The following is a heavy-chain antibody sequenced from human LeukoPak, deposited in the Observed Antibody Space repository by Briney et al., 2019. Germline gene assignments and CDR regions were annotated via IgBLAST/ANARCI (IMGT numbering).Heavy chain of an antibody. CDR1: GYSISSGYY. CDR2: IYHSGST. CDR3: ARGRNWFDP. J-gene: IGHJ5*02. V-gene: IGHV4-38-2*02. Sequence: SETLSLACTVSGYSISSGYYWGWIRQPPGKGLEWIGNIYHSGSTYYNPSLKSRVTISVDTSKNQFSLKLSSVTAADTAVYYCARGRNWFDPWGQGTLVTVSS.